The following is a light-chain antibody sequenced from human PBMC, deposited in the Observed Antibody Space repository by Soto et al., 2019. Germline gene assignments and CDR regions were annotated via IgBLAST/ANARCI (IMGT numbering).Light chain of an antibody. J-gene: IGLJ2*01. CDR2: DVI. V-gene: IGLV2-8*01. CDR1: SSDIGGYDF. Sequence: QSALTQPPSASGSPGQSVTISCTGTSSDIGGYDFVSWYQQHPGKAPKLMIYDVIKRPSGVPDRFSGSKSGNTASLTVSGLQADDEADYYCSSYGGSNNLLFGGWTKLTVL. CDR3: SSYGGSNNLL.